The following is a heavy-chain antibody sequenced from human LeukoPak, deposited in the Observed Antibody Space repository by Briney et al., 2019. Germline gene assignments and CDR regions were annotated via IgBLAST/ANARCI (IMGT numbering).Heavy chain of an antibody. J-gene: IGHJ3*02. D-gene: IGHD1-26*01. Sequence: PSETLSLTCAVYGGSFSGYYWSWIRQPPGKGLEWIGEINHSGSTNYNPSLKSRVTISVDTSKNQFSLKLSSVTAADTAVYYCARGHRGSRITGAFDIWGQGTMVTVSS. CDR2: INHSGST. V-gene: IGHV4-34*01. CDR1: GGSFSGYY. CDR3: ARGHRGSRITGAFDI.